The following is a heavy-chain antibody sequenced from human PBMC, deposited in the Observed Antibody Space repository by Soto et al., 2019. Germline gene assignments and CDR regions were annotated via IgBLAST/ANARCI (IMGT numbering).Heavy chain of an antibody. J-gene: IGHJ6*02. V-gene: IGHV1-18*01. Sequence: QVQLVQSGAEVKKPGASVKDSCKASGYTFTTYGINWVRQAPGQGLEWMGWISAYNGNTNYAQKLPGRVTMTTDTSTSTAYMELRSLRSDDTAVYYCARVWVGTTFAYYYGMDVWGQGTTVTVSS. D-gene: IGHD1-1*01. CDR3: ARVWVGTTFAYYYGMDV. CDR1: GYTFTTYG. CDR2: ISAYNGNT.